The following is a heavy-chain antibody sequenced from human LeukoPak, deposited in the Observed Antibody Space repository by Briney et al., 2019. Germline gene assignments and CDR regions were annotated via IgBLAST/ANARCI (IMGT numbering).Heavy chain of an antibody. Sequence: ASVKVSCTASGYTFTTRGIAWVRQAPGQGLEWMGWISAHNGNTNYAQSLQGRVTMTTDTSTNTAYMELRSLRSDDTAVYYCARDGYFDLWGRGTLVTVSS. CDR3: ARDGYFDL. V-gene: IGHV1-18*01. CDR2: ISAHNGNT. CDR1: GYTFTTRG. J-gene: IGHJ2*01.